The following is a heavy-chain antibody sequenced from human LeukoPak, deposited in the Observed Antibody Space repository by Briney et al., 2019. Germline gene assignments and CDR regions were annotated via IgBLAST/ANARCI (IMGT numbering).Heavy chain of an antibody. Sequence: GGSLRLSCAGSGFTFRTYWMSWVRQAPGKGLEWVANIKEDGSEYYYVDSVKGRFTISRDNAKNSLYLQMNSLRVEDTAVYYCAREALPQSYYYDSSGYFDYWGQGTLVTVSS. CDR1: GFTFRTYW. CDR2: IKEDGSEY. D-gene: IGHD3-22*01. CDR3: AREALPQSYYYDSSGYFDY. V-gene: IGHV3-7*01. J-gene: IGHJ4*02.